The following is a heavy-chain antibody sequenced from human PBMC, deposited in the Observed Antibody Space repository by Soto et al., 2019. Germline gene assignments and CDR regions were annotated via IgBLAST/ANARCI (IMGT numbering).Heavy chain of an antibody. V-gene: IGHV3-30*03. CDR3: AIAYRSTLNY. CDR1: GFTFSSYG. CDR2: ISYDGSNK. D-gene: IGHD2-15*01. J-gene: IGHJ4*02. Sequence: QVQLVESGGGVVQPGRSLRLSCAASGFTFSSYGMHWVRQAPGKGLEWVAVISYDGSNKYYADSVKGRFTISRDNSKNTLYLQMNSLRAEDTAVYYCAIAYRSTLNYWGQGTLVTVSS.